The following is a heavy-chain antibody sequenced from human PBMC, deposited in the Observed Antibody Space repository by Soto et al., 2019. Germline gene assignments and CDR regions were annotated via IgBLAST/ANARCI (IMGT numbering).Heavy chain of an antibody. Sequence: SETLSLTCTVSGGSISSSSYYWGWIRQPPGKGLEWIGSIYCSGSTYYNPSLKSRVTISVDTSKNQFSLKLSSVTAADTAVYYCASLEDCSGGSCYNGENWFDPWGQGTLVTVSS. CDR2: IYCSGST. CDR1: GGSISSSSYY. D-gene: IGHD2-15*01. J-gene: IGHJ5*02. CDR3: ASLEDCSGGSCYNGENWFDP. V-gene: IGHV4-39*01.